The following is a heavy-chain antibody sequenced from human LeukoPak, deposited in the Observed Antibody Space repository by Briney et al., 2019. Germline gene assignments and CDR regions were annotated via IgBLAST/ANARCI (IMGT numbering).Heavy chain of an antibody. CDR1: GGTFSNYA. V-gene: IGHV1-69*05. D-gene: IGHD4-17*01. CDR3: ARDRATTVTKSFAFDI. CDR2: IIPIFGTT. J-gene: IGHJ3*02. Sequence: SVKVSCKASGGTFSNYALSWVRQAPGQGLEWMGGIIPIFGTTNYAQKFQGRVTITTDESTGTAYMELISLRSEDMAIYYCARDRATTVTKSFAFDIWGQGTMVTVSS.